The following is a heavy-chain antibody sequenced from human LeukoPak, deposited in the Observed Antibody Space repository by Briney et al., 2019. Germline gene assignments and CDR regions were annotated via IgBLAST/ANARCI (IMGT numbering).Heavy chain of an antibody. CDR1: GFTVTSNF. D-gene: IGHD1-1*01. Sequence: GGSLRLSCAVSGFTVTSNFMSWVRQAPGKGLEWVSVMYDRGDTYYADSVKGTFHASRDTSKNTLFLQLNNVGAEDTAVYYCAGRRADTCNFCFVYWGQGTLVTVSS. CDR3: AGRRADTCNFCFVY. V-gene: IGHV3-66*04. J-gene: IGHJ4*02. CDR2: MYDRGDT.